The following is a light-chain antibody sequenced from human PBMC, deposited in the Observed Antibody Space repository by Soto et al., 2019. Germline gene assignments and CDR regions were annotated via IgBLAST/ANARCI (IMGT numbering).Light chain of an antibody. J-gene: IGKJ4*01. CDR1: QSVDSY. CDR2: DVS. V-gene: IGKV3-11*01. Sequence: EIVLTQSPATLSLSPGERATLSCRASQSVDSYLTWYQQKPGQAPRLLIYDVSKRATGIPVRFSGSGSGTDFTLTISRLEPEDVAVYYCQQRGNWPLTFGGGTKVEIK. CDR3: QQRGNWPLT.